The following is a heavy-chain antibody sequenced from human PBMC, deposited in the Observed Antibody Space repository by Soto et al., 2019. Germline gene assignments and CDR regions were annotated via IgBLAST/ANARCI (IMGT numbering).Heavy chain of an antibody. V-gene: IGHV5-51*01. CDR2: IYPGDSDT. CDR3: ARRYYYDSSGRGGDFDI. D-gene: IGHD3-22*01. Sequence: GESLKISCKGSGYSFTSYWIGWVRQMPGKGLEWMGIIYPGDSDTGYSPSFQGQVTISADKSISTAYLQWSSLKASDTAMYYCARRYYYDSSGRGGDFDIWGQGTMVTVSS. J-gene: IGHJ3*02. CDR1: GYSFTSYW.